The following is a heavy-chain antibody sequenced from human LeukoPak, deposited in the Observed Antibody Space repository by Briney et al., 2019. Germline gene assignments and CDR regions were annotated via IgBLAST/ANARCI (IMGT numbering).Heavy chain of an antibody. CDR1: GFTFNNYW. V-gene: IGHV3-7*01. CDR2: IKQDGSEI. CDR3: ARGFHSGSYYTGY. Sequence: GGSLRLSCAASGFTFNNYWMSWVRQAPGKGLEWVANIKQDGSEIYYVDSVKGRFTISRDNSKNTLYLQMNSLRAEDTAVYYCARGFHSGSYYTGYWGQGTLVTVSS. D-gene: IGHD1-26*01. J-gene: IGHJ4*02.